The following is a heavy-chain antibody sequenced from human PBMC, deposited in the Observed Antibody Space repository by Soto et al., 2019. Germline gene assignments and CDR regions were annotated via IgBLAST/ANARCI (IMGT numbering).Heavy chain of an antibody. CDR3: AFAPKRYSYYYYGMDV. CDR2: INHSGST. V-gene: IGHV4-34*01. Sequence: SETLSLTCAVYGGSFSGYYWSWIRQPPGKGLEWIGEINHSGSTNYNPSLKSRVTISVDTSKNQFSLKLSSVTAADTAVYYCAFAPKRYSYYYYGMDVWGQGTTVTVSS. CDR1: GGSFSGYY. J-gene: IGHJ6*02.